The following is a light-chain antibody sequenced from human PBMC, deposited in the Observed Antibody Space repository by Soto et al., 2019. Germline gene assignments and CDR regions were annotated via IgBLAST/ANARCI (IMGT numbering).Light chain of an antibody. V-gene: IGKV3-20*01. J-gene: IGKJ3*01. CDR1: QRVSSNY. CDR3: QQYGTSRVT. Sequence: EIVLTQSPGTLSLSPGERATLSCRASQRVSSNYLAWYQQKPGQSPTLLIYAISYRATGIPDRFSGSGSGTDFTLTINRLEPEDFAVYYCQQYGTSRVTFGPGTKVEIK. CDR2: AIS.